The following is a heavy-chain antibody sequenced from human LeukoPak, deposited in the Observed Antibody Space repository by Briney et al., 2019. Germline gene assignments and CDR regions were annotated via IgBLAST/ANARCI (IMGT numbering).Heavy chain of an antibody. Sequence: GGSLRLSCAASGFTSSSYSMNWVRQAPGKGLEWVSYISSSSSTIYYADSVKGRFTISRDNAKNSLYLQMNSLRAEDTAVYYCARDQVTYSSSWYIHWGQGTLVTVSS. CDR2: ISSSSSTI. CDR1: GFTSSSYS. D-gene: IGHD6-13*01. V-gene: IGHV3-48*04. J-gene: IGHJ4*02. CDR3: ARDQVTYSSSWYIH.